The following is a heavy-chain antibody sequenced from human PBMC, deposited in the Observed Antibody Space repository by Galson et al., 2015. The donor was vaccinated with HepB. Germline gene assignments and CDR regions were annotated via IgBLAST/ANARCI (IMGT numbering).Heavy chain of an antibody. CDR2: VNPNSGGT. Sequence: SVKVSCKASGYTFTGYYMHWVRQAPGQGLEWMGWVNPNSGGTNYAQKFQGWVTMTRDTSISTAYMELSRLRSDDTAVYYCARGIAAASPIPYFDYWGQGTLVTVSS. J-gene: IGHJ4*02. CDR3: ARGIAAASPIPYFDY. V-gene: IGHV1-2*04. D-gene: IGHD6-13*01. CDR1: GYTFTGYY.